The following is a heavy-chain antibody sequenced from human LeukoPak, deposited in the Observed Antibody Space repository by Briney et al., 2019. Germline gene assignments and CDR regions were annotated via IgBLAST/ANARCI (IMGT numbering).Heavy chain of an antibody. CDR3: AGRYSSSSALAWFDY. CDR1: GGSISSYY. J-gene: IGHJ4*02. V-gene: IGHV4-4*09. CDR2: IYTSGST. D-gene: IGHD6-6*01. Sequence: PSETLSPTCTVSGGSISSYYWSWIRQPPGKGLEWIGYIYTSGSTNYNPSLKSRVTISVDTSKNQFSLKLSSVTAADTAVYYCAGRYSSSSALAWFDYWGQGTLVTVSS.